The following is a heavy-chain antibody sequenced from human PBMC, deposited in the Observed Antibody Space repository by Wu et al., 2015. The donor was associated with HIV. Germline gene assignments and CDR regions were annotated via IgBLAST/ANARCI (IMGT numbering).Heavy chain of an antibody. CDR3: ARSKFDRVDMGTITSYYYSLDV. CDR1: GYTFTGYY. D-gene: IGHD5-24*01. V-gene: IGHV1-2*02. Sequence: QVQLVQSGAEVKKPGASVKVSCKASGYTFTGYYMHWVRQAPGQGLEWMGWINPNSGGTNYAQKFQGRVTMTRDTSISTAYMELSRLRSDDTAVYYCARSKFDRVDMGTITSYYYSLDVWGQGTTVIVSS. J-gene: IGHJ6*02. CDR2: INPNSGGT.